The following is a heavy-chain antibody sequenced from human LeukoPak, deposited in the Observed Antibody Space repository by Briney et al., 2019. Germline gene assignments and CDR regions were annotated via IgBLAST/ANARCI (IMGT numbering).Heavy chain of an antibody. Sequence: GGSLRLSCAASGFTFSSYSMNWVRQAPGKGLEWVSSISSSSGYIYYADSVKGRFTISRDNAKNTLYLQMNSLRADDTAVYYCARGPLTTSQRSLGYWGQGTLVTVSS. D-gene: IGHD1-14*01. CDR1: GFTFSSYS. CDR2: ISSSSGYI. CDR3: ARGPLTTSQRSLGY. J-gene: IGHJ4*02. V-gene: IGHV3-21*01.